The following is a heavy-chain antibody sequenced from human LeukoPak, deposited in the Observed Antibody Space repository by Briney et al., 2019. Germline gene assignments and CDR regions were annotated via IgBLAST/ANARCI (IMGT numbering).Heavy chain of an antibody. J-gene: IGHJ6*03. CDR2: MNPNSGNT. CDR3: ARADYYYYYMDV. CDR1: GYTFTSYD. V-gene: IGHV1-8*01. Sequence: ASVKVSCKASGYTFTSYDINWVRQATGQGLEWMGWMNPNSGNTGYAQKFQGRVTMTRDMSTSTVYMELSSLRSEDTAVYYCARADYYYYYMDVWGKGTTVTVSS.